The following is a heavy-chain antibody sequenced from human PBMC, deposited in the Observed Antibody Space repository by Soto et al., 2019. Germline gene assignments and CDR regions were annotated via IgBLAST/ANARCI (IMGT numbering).Heavy chain of an antibody. CDR1: GGTFSTYI. D-gene: IGHD3-3*01. Sequence: QVQLVQSGAEVRKPGSSVKVSCKAPGGTFSTYIISWVRQAPGQGLEWMGRIIPIPDITNYAQKFQGRVXVTADRXXXXXXXXXXXLKSEDTAVYYCARDRITTRGDAFDLWGQGTMVTVSS. CDR2: IIPIPDIT. J-gene: IGHJ3*01. CDR3: ARDRITTRGDAFDL. V-gene: IGHV1-69*08.